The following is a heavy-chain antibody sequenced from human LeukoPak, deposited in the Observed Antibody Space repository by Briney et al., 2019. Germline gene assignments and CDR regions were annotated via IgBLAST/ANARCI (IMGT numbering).Heavy chain of an antibody. J-gene: IGHJ4*02. Sequence: PSETLSLTCAVYNGSFIGYYWNWIRQPPGKGLEWIGEINHSGSTNYNPSLKSRVTISVDTSKNQFSLKLSSVTAADTAVYYCARLPYYDFWSGLVPLDYWGQGTLVTVSS. CDR1: NGSFIGYY. CDR3: ARLPYYDFWSGLVPLDY. CDR2: INHSGST. D-gene: IGHD3-3*01. V-gene: IGHV4-34*01.